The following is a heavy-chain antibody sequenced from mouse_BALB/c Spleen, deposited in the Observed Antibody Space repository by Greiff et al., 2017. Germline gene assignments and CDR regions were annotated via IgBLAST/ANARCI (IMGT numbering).Heavy chain of an antibody. D-gene: IGHD2-4*01. CDR1: GFTFSSYA. CDR2: ISSGGSYT. CDR3: ARRAMITGSFDY. Sequence: EVQRVESGGGLVKPGGSLKLSCAASGFTFSSYAMSWVRQSPEKRLEWVAEISSGGSYTYYPDTVTGRCTISRDNAKNTLYLEMSSLRSEDTAMYYCARRAMITGSFDYWGQGTTLTVSS. J-gene: IGHJ2*01. V-gene: IGHV5-9-4*01.